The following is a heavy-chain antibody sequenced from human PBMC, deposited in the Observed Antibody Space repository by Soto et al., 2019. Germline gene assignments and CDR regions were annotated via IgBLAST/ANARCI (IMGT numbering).Heavy chain of an antibody. CDR1: GFTFSSYD. CDR3: ARVAVPGAFDS. D-gene: IGHD1-1*01. CDR2: IGTAGDT. J-gene: IGHJ3*02. V-gene: IGHV3-13*01. Sequence: LRLSCAASGFTFSSYDTHWVRQATGKGLEWVSAIGTAGDTYYPGSVKGRFTISRENAKNSLYLQMNSLRAGDTAVYYCARVAVPGAFDSWGQGTMVTVSS.